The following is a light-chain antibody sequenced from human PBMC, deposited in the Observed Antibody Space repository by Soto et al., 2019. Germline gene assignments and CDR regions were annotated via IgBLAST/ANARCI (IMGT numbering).Light chain of an antibody. Sequence: SSDIGGSNRVSWYQQPPGTAPKLVIYEVSDRPSGVPDRFSGSKSGNTASLTISGLQAEDEADYYCTSFTSSYTYVFGTGTKVTVL. CDR2: EVS. CDR3: TSFTSSYTYV. V-gene: IGLV2-18*02. CDR1: SSDIGGSNR. J-gene: IGLJ1*01.